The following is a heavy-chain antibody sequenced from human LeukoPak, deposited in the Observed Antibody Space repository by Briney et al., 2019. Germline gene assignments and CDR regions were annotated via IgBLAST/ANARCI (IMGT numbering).Heavy chain of an antibody. Sequence: GGSLRLSCAASGFTFSSYGMHWVRQAPGKGLEWVAFIRYDGSNKYYADSVKGRFTISRDNSKNTLYLQMNSLRAEDTAVYYCARDPRLESKRDRNYGDYFDYWGQGTLVTVSS. D-gene: IGHD4-17*01. CDR3: ARDPRLESKRDRNYGDYFDY. CDR1: GFTFSSYG. V-gene: IGHV3-30*02. J-gene: IGHJ4*02. CDR2: IRYDGSNK.